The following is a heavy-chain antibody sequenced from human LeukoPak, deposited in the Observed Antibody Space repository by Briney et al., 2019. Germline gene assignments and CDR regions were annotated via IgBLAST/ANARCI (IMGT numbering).Heavy chain of an antibody. V-gene: IGHV3-21*01. J-gene: IGHJ6*03. CDR3: ARDYSNLHYYYYMDV. Sequence: PGGSLRLSCAASGFTFSTYSMNWVRRAPGKGLEWVSSISSSSGYIYYADSVKGRFTISRDNAKNSLYLEMNSLRAEDTAVYYCARDYSNLHYYYYMDVWGKGTTVTVSS. CDR2: ISSSSGYI. CDR1: GFTFSTYS. D-gene: IGHD4-11*01.